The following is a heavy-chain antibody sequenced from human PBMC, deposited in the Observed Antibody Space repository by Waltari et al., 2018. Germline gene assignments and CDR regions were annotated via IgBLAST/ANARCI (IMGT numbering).Heavy chain of an antibody. D-gene: IGHD6-19*01. CDR3: ARGFDGWPFDY. Sequence: QVQLKESGPGLVKPSGTLYLTCSVSGGSSSSSDWWSWVRQPPGKGLEWIGEIHHSGSTNHNPSLKSRVIMSVDKSKNQFSLKMNSVTAADTAVYYCARGFDGWPFDYWGQGMLVLVSS. J-gene: IGHJ4*02. CDR2: IHHSGST. CDR1: GGSSSSSDW. V-gene: IGHV4-4*02.